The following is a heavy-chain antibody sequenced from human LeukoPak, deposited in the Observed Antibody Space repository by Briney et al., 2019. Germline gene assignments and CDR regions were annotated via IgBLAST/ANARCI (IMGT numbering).Heavy chain of an antibody. V-gene: IGHV4-34*01. J-gene: IGHJ4*02. CDR3: ARPLNDY. Sequence: SETLSLTCTVSGGSISSYYWSWIRQPPGKGLEWSGEINHSGSTNYNPSLKSRVTISVDTSKNQFSLNMSSVTAADTAVYYCARPLNDYWGQGTLVTVSS. CDR1: GGSISSYY. CDR2: INHSGST.